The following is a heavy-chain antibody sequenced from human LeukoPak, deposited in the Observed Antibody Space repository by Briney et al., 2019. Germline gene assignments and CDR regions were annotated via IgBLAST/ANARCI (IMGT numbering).Heavy chain of an antibody. D-gene: IGHD3-22*01. CDR1: GFTFSNSA. Sequence: PGGSLRLSCAASGFTFSNSAMSWVRQAPGKGLEWVSTLSGSGITTYYADSVKGRFTISRDNSKNTLYLQMNSLRAEDTAVYYCAREGTYYDSSGYYVSWGQGTLVTVSS. CDR2: LSGSGITT. J-gene: IGHJ5*02. V-gene: IGHV3-23*01. CDR3: AREGTYYDSSGYYVS.